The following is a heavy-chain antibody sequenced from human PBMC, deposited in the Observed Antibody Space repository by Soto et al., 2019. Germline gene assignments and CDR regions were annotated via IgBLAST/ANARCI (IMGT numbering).Heavy chain of an antibody. Sequence: QITLKESGPTLVKPTQPLTLPCPFSGFSLSTTEEGVGWIRQPPEKAPEWLALIYWDDDKRYSPSLKTRLTITKDTSKNQVVLTVTNVDPVDTATYYCAHGSCFGADCYPNPYFDFWGQGILVTVSS. CDR3: AHGSCFGADCYPNPYFDF. V-gene: IGHV2-5*02. CDR1: GFSLSTTEEG. J-gene: IGHJ4*02. CDR2: IYWDDDK. D-gene: IGHD2-21*02.